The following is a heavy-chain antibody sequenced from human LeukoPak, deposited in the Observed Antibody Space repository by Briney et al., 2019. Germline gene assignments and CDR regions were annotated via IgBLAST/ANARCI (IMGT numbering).Heavy chain of an antibody. D-gene: IGHD4-23*01. V-gene: IGHV3-30*04. CDR3: AKGPVVTLDS. CDR2: ISYDGRND. CDR1: GLTFSGYS. Sequence: GGSLRLSCAASGLTFSGYSMHWVRQAPGKGLEWVAYISYDGRNDYHADSVKGRFTISRDNSRNTLYLQMNSLRVEDTAVYYCAKGPVVTLDSWGQGTLVSVSS. J-gene: IGHJ4*02.